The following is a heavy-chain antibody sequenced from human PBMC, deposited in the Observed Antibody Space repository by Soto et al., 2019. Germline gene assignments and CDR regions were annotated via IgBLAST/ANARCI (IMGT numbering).Heavy chain of an antibody. CDR2: ITSSGSNT. V-gene: IGHV3-11*01. CDR1: GFTFSGYN. D-gene: IGHD6-6*01. J-gene: IGHJ4*02. Sequence: QVQLVESGGGLVKPGGSLRLSCAASGFTFSGYNMSWIRQAPGKGLEWVSYITSSGSNTFDAESVKGRFTISRDNNMNLLSLQMNSLSAEDTAVYYCARRGTHSSAHHFDHWGQGTLVTVSS. CDR3: ARRGTHSSAHHFDH.